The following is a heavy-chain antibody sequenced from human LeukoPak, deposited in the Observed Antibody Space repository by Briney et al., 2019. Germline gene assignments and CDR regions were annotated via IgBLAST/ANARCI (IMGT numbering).Heavy chain of an antibody. CDR2: ITGSGGDT. CDR3: AKDPYVGGGYHFDS. D-gene: IGHD3-22*01. CDR1: GFTFSSYA. V-gene: IGHV3-23*01. Sequence: GGSLRLSCAASGFTFSSYAMNWARQAPGKGLEWVSAITGSGGDTYYADSVKGRFTISRDNSKNTLYLQMNSLRAEDTAIYYCAKDPYVGGGYHFDSWGQGSLVTVSS. J-gene: IGHJ4*02.